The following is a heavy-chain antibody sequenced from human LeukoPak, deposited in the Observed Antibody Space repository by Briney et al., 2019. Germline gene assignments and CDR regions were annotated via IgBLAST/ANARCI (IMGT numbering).Heavy chain of an antibody. Sequence: SGTLSLTCTVSGDSINSLDLWSWVRQPPGKGLEWIGEMYLSGTTHSNPSVKSRVTISIDKSKNQFFLNLSSVTAADTAVYYCAGLVGRYSSGLYYYYFDYWGQGPWSPSPQ. D-gene: IGHD3-22*01. V-gene: IGHV4-4*02. CDR3: AGLVGRYSSGLYYYYFDY. CDR2: MYLSGTT. CDR1: GDSINSLDL. J-gene: IGHJ4*02.